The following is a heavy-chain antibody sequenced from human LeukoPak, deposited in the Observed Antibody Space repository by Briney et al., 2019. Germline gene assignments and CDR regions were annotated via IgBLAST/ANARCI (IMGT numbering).Heavy chain of an antibody. J-gene: IGHJ4*02. Sequence: GASVKVSCKASGYTFTSYGISWVRQAPGQGLEWMGRIIPILGIANYAQKYQGRVTITADKSTSTAYMELSSLRSEDTAVYYCASGQTGYYYDSSGYFFDYWGQGTLVTVSS. D-gene: IGHD3-22*01. CDR3: ASGQTGYYYDSSGYFFDY. CDR1: GYTFTSYG. V-gene: IGHV1-69*04. CDR2: IIPILGIA.